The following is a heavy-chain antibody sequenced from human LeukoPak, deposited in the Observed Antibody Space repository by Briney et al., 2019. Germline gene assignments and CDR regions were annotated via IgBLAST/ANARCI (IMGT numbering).Heavy chain of an antibody. V-gene: IGHV4-59*01. Sequence: SETLSLTCTVSGGSLNSYYWNWIRQSPGKGLEWIGYVFYTGSTNYNPSLKSRVTISADTSKNLFSLKLKSVTAADTAIYYCAKGGHGSGWFNWFDPWGQGALVIVSS. CDR3: AKGGHGSGWFNWFDP. J-gene: IGHJ5*02. CDR1: GGSLNSYY. D-gene: IGHD6-19*01. CDR2: VFYTGST.